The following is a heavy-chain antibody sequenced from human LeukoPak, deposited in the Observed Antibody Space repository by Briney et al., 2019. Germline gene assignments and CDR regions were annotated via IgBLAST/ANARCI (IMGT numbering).Heavy chain of an antibody. CDR3: ARLLWFGELLYEGYYFDY. CDR1: GGSISSYY. V-gene: IGHV4-59*01. CDR2: IYYSRST. J-gene: IGHJ4*02. Sequence: SETLSLTCTVSGGSISSYYWSWIRQPPGKGLEWIGYIYYSRSTNYSPSLKSRVTISVDTSKNQFSLKLSSVTAADTAVYYCARLLWFGELLYEGYYFDYWGQGTLVTVSS. D-gene: IGHD3-10*01.